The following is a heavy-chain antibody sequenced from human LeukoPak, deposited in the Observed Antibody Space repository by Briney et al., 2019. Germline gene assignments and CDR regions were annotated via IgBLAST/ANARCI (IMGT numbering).Heavy chain of an antibody. J-gene: IGHJ4*02. V-gene: IGHV1-46*01. CDR3: ARASTIVVAPAAMYAY. CDR2: INPSGGST. Sequence: ASVKVSCKASGYTFTSYYMHWMRQAPGQGLEWMGIINPSGGSTSFAQRFQGRVTMTRDTSTSTVYMELSSLRSEDTAVYYCARASTIVVAPAAMYAYWGQGTLVTVSS. D-gene: IGHD2-2*01. CDR1: GYTFTSYY.